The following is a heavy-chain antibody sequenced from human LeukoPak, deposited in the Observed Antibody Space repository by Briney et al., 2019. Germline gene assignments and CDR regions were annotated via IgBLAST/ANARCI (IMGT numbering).Heavy chain of an antibody. CDR1: GFIFSDYS. V-gene: IGHV3-11*04. J-gene: IGHJ4*02. D-gene: IGHD2/OR15-2a*01. CDR3: ARDHPNKRTDY. CDR2: ISLSGSST. Sequence: GGSLRLSCAASGFIFSDYSMTWLRQAPGKGLEWVSYISLSGSSTYYADSVKGRFTISRDNAKNSLYLQMNSLRVEDTAIYYCARDHPNKRTDYWGQGTLVFVSS.